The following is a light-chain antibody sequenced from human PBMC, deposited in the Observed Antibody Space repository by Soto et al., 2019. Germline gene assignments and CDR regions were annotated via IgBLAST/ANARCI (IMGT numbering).Light chain of an antibody. Sequence: ESVLTQSRATLSVAQLQRCPLXSLASQNVSSNLAWYQQKPGQAPRLLIYGASTRATGIPARFSGSGSGTEFTLTISSLQSEDFAVYYCQQYNNWPPETFGQGTKVDNK. J-gene: IGKJ1*01. V-gene: IGKV3-15*01. CDR2: GAS. CDR1: QNVSSN. CDR3: QQYNNWPPET.